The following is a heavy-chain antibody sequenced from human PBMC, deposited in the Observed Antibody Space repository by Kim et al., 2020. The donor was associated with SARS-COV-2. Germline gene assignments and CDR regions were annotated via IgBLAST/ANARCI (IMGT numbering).Heavy chain of an antibody. V-gene: IGHV4-4*02. Sequence: NYNPSLKSRVTISVDKSKNQFSLKLSSVTAADTAVYYCARLGYSSSLDYWGQGTLVTVSS. CDR3: ARLGYSSSLDY. D-gene: IGHD6-13*01. J-gene: IGHJ4*02.